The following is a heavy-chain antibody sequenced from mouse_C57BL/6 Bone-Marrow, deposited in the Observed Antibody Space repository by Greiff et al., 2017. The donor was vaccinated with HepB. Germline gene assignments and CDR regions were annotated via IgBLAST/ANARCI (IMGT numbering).Heavy chain of an antibody. Sequence: EVQLQQSGPELVKPGASVKISCKASGYTFTDYYMNWVKQSHGKSLEWIGDINPNNGGTSYNQKFKGKATLTVDKSSSTAYMELRSLTSEDSAVYYCAGGDYGYYYAMDYWGQGTSVTVSS. CDR3: AGGDYGYYYAMDY. CDR2: INPNNGGT. CDR1: GYTFTDYY. V-gene: IGHV1-26*01. J-gene: IGHJ4*01. D-gene: IGHD2-4*01.